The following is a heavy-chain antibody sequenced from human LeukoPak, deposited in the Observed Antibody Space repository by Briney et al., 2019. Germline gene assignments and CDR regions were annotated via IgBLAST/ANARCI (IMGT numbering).Heavy chain of an antibody. CDR2: IIPIFGTA. D-gene: IGHD3-10*01. CDR1: GGAFNNYA. J-gene: IGHJ6*03. Sequence: ASVKVSCKASGGAFNNYAISWARQAPGQGLEWMGGIIPIFGTANYAQNFQGRVTITTDESTSTAYMELSSLRSEDTAVYYCARWVTMVRGVTYYYMDVWGKGTSVTVSS. CDR3: ARWVTMVRGVTYYYMDV. V-gene: IGHV1-69*05.